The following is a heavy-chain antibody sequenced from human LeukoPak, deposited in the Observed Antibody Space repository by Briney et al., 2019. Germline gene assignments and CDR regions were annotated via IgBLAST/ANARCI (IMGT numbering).Heavy chain of an antibody. Sequence: PSETLSLTCTVSRFYITSGYYWGWIRQPPGRGLEWIGSIYHSGSTYYNPSLKSRVTISVDTSKNQFSLRLSSVTAADTAVYYCARGRASDTAMVNYYYMDVWGKGTTVTVSS. V-gene: IGHV4-38-2*02. D-gene: IGHD5-18*01. J-gene: IGHJ6*03. CDR2: IYHSGST. CDR3: ARGRASDTAMVNYYYMDV. CDR1: RFYITSGYY.